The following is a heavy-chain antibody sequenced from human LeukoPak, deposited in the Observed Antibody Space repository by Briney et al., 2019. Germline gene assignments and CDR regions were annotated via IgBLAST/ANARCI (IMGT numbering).Heavy chain of an antibody. V-gene: IGHV4-59*11. J-gene: IGHJ6*02. D-gene: IGHD2-21*02. CDR3: ARDLPYCGGDCYSYGMDV. Sequence: SETLSLTCTVSGGSISNHYWSWFRQPPGKGLEWIGYIYYSGSTNYNPSLKSRVTISVDTSKNQFSLKLSSVAAADTAVYYCARDLPYCGGDCYSYGMDVWGQGTTVTVSS. CDR2: IYYSGST. CDR1: GGSISNHY.